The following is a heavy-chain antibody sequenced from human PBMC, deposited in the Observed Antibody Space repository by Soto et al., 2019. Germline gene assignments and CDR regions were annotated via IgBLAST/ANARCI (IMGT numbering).Heavy chain of an antibody. J-gene: IGHJ5*02. CDR3: ARVFYDILTKTNWFDP. D-gene: IGHD3-9*01. Sequence: TWIRQHPGKAPEWIGSIFYTGNTYYNSSLKSRLTLSVDVSKNQFSLRLSSVTAADTAVYYCARVFYDILTKTNWFDPWGQGTLVTVSS. V-gene: IGHV4-31*02. CDR2: IFYTGNT.